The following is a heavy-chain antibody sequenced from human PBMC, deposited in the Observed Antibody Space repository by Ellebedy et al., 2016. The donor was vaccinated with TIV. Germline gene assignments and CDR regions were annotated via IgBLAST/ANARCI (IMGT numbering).Heavy chain of an antibody. D-gene: IGHD6-19*01. J-gene: IGHJ4*02. V-gene: IGHV1-69*13. CDR3: ARDRRYSSGWYADDY. CDR2: IIPIFGTA. Sequence: SVKVSXXASGGTFSSYAISWVRQAPGQGLEWMGGIIPIFGTANYAQKFQGRVTITADESTSTAYMELSSLRSEDTAVYYCARDRRYSSGWYADDYWGQGTLVTVSS. CDR1: GGTFSSYA.